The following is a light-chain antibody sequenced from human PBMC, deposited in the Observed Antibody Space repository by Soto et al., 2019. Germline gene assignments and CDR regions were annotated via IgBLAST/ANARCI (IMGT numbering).Light chain of an antibody. CDR3: QQYNNWPPVT. Sequence: EIVMTQSPATLSVSPGERATLSCRASQSVSSNLAWSQQKTGQAPRLLIYGASTRATGIPARFSGSGSGTEFTLTISSLQSEDFAVYYCQQYNNWPPVTFGPGTKVDIK. V-gene: IGKV3D-15*01. CDR1: QSVSSN. J-gene: IGKJ3*01. CDR2: GAS.